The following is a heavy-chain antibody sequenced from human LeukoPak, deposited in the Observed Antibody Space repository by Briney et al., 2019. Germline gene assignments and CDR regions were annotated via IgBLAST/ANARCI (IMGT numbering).Heavy chain of an antibody. V-gene: IGHV3-23*01. CDR2: ISGGGGST. D-gene: IGHD1-26*01. CDR1: GFTFTSYS. Sequence: GGSLRLSCAASGFTFTSYSMNWVRQAPGKGLEWVSTISGGGGSTYYADSVKGRFTISRDNSKNTLYLQVNSLRAEGTAVYYCAKGGKWDVTPFDYWGQGTLVTVSS. J-gene: IGHJ4*02. CDR3: AKGGKWDVTPFDY.